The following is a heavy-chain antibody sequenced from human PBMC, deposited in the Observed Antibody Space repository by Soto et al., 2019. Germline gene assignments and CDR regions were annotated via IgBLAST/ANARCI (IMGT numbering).Heavy chain of an antibody. CDR1: GFTFRSYG. D-gene: IGHD2-2*01. Sequence: QMQLVESGGGVVQPGRSLRLSCAASGFTFRSYGIHWVRQAPGKGLEWVALIWFDGSKKYYVDSVKGRFAVSRDNYKNTLYLQMSGLRVEDTAVYYCARAPLVPYGYGMNLWGQGTTVTVSS. V-gene: IGHV3-33*01. J-gene: IGHJ6*02. CDR2: IWFDGSKK. CDR3: ARAPLVPYGYGMNL.